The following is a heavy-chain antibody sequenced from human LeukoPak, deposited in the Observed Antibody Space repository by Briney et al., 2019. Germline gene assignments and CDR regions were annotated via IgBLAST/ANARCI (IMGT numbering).Heavy chain of an antibody. D-gene: IGHD2-15*01. Sequence: GGSLRLSCAASGFTFSSYSMNWVHQAPGKGLEWVSSISSSSSYIYYADSVKGRFTISRDNAKNSLYLQMNSLRAEDTAVYYCARGVVVAAVDAFDIWGQGTMVTVSS. V-gene: IGHV3-21*01. J-gene: IGHJ3*02. CDR2: ISSSSSYI. CDR1: GFTFSSYS. CDR3: ARGVVVAAVDAFDI.